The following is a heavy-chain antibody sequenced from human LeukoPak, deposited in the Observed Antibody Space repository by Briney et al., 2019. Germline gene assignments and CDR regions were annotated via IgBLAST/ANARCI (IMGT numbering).Heavy chain of an antibody. J-gene: IGHJ4*02. CDR3: AGGRIAPADLDY. Sequence: PGGSLRLSCAASGFTFSSYSMNWVRQAPGKGLEWVSSISSSSSYIYYADSVKGRFTISRDKSKNTVFLQMNSLRVEDTAVYYCAGGRIAPADLDYWGQGTLVTVSS. CDR2: ISSSSSYI. D-gene: IGHD6-13*01. V-gene: IGHV3-21*04. CDR1: GFTFSSYS.